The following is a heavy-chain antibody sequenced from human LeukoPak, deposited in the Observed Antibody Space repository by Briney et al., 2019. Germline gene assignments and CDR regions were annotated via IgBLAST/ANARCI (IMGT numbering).Heavy chain of an antibody. J-gene: IGHJ4*02. D-gene: IGHD2-21*02. V-gene: IGHV4-38-2*02. CDR2: IYHSGST. Sequence: SETLSLTCTVSGYSISSGYYWGWIRQPPGKGLEWIGSIYHSGSTYYNPSLKSRVTISVDTSKNQFSLKLSSVTAADTAVYYCARVVTAILFDYWGQGTLVTVSS. CDR3: ARVVTAILFDY. CDR1: GYSISSGYY.